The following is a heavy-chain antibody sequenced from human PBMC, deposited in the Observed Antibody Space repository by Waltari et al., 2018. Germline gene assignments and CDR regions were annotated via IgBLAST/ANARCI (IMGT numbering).Heavy chain of an antibody. J-gene: IGHJ6*02. CDR2: LYYLGSP. Sequence: QVQLHESGPGLVRPSETLSLTCTVTGGSLSTYYRSWIRQPPGKGLEWIGYLYYLGSPSYNPSLKSRVTMSLDTSKNQFSLNLTSVTAADTAVYYCARSTPGLFVDVWGQGTTVTVSS. CDR1: GGSLSTYY. V-gene: IGHV4-59*01. CDR3: ARSTPGLFVDV. D-gene: IGHD2-2*01.